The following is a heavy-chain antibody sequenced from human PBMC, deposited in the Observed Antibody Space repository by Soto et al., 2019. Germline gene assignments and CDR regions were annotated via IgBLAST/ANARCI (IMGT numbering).Heavy chain of an antibody. CDR3: ARGWGYDSNDYYYAY. D-gene: IGHD3-22*01. CDR1: GGTFSRHA. CDR2: IIPIFGTA. Sequence: QVHLVQSGAEARKPGSSVKVSCKASGGTFSRHAISWVRQAPGQGLEWMGGIIPIFGTANHAQKFQGRVTIIADESTSTVYMELSSLRSEDTAMYYCARGWGYDSNDYYYAYWGQGTLVIVSS. V-gene: IGHV1-69*01. J-gene: IGHJ4*02.